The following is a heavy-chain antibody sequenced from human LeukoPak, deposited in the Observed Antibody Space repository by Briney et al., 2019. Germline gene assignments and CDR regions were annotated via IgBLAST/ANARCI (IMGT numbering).Heavy chain of an antibody. J-gene: IGHJ6*02. D-gene: IGHD3-3*01. Sequence: GGSLRLSCAASGFTFSSSWMSWVRQAPGKGLEWVANINEDGGAKYYVDSVEGRFTISTENAKRSLYLQVTSMRAEDTAVYYCAGTGFWSGNYQSSGMDVWGQGTPVTASS. CDR2: INEDGGAK. V-gene: IGHV3-7*01. CDR3: AGTGFWSGNYQSSGMDV. CDR1: GFTFSSSW.